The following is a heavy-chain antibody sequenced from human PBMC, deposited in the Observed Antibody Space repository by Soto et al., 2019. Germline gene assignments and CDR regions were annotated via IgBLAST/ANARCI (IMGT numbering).Heavy chain of an antibody. Sequence: PSETLSLTCTVSGGSVSSLTYYWSWIRQPPGKGLEWIGYLYYTGSTSYNPSLKSRLIISVDTSKTQFSLKLYSVAAADTAVYYCAGASVAARRGRFYYGKDVWGQGTTVTVSS. CDR1: GGSVSSLTYY. V-gene: IGHV4-61*01. CDR2: LYYTGST. J-gene: IGHJ6*02. D-gene: IGHD6-6*01. CDR3: AGASVAARRGRFYYGKDV.